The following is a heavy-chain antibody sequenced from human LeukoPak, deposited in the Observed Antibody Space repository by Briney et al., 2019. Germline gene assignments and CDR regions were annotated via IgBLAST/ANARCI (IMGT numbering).Heavy chain of an antibody. V-gene: IGHV3-48*01. CDR2: ISAGGTET. Sequence: GGSLRLSCVASGFTFNSYTMNWVRQAPGKGPEWVSYISAGGTETYYADSVQGRFSISRDSAKNSLYLQMNNLRAEDTGVYYCTKDLANWGHETRVTVST. D-gene: IGHD3-16*01. J-gene: IGHJ4*01. CDR3: TKDLAN. CDR1: GFTFNSYT.